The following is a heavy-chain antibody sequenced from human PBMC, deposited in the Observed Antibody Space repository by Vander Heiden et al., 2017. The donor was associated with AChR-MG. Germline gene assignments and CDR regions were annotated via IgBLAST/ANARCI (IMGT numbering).Heavy chain of an antibody. CDR1: GGSISSGGYY. V-gene: IGHV4-31*03. CDR2: IYYSGST. D-gene: IGHD3-22*01. Sequence: QVQLQESGPGLVKPSQTLSLTCTVSGGSISSGGYYWSWIRQNPGKGLECIGYIYYSGSTYYNPSLKSRVTISVDTSKNQFSLKLSSVTAADTAVYYCARLRYYYDSSGYYYFDYWGQGTLVTVSS. CDR3: ARLRYYYDSSGYYYFDY. J-gene: IGHJ4*02.